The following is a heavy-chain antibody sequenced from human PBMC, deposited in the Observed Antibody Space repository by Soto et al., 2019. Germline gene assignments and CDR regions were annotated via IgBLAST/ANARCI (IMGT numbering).Heavy chain of an antibody. V-gene: IGHV1-69*13. D-gene: IGHD5-18*01. CDR3: ARASWIQLWGYYYYGMDV. Sequence: SVKVSCKASGGTFSSYSISWVLQAPGEGLEWMGGIIPIFGTANYAQKFQGRVTITADESTSTAYMELSSLRSEDTAVYYCARASWIQLWGYYYYGMDVWGQGTTVTVSS. CDR1: GGTFSSYS. CDR2: IIPIFGTA. J-gene: IGHJ6*02.